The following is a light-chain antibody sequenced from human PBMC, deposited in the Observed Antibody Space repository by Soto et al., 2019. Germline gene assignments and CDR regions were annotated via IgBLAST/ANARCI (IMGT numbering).Light chain of an antibody. CDR2: EVT. Sequence: QSALTQPPSASGSPGQSVTISCTGTSSDVGAYNYVSWYQQYPGKAPKLMIYEVTKRTSGVPDRLSGSKSGNTASLTVSGLQAEDEADYYCASYVGNDIWVFGGGTKVTVL. J-gene: IGLJ3*02. CDR1: SSDVGAYNY. CDR3: ASYVGNDIWV. V-gene: IGLV2-8*01.